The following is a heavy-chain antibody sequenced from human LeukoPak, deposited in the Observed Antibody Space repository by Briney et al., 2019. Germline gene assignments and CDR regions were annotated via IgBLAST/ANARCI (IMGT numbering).Heavy chain of an antibody. CDR3: ARGVLEWLSFDY. Sequence: PSETLSLTCTVSGGSISSGSYYWSWIRQPAGKGLEWIGRIYTSGSTNYNPSLKSRVTISVDTSKNQFSLKLSSVTAADTAVYYCARGVLEWLSFDYWGQGTLVTVSS. V-gene: IGHV4-61*02. CDR1: GGSISSGSYY. CDR2: IYTSGST. D-gene: IGHD3-3*01. J-gene: IGHJ4*02.